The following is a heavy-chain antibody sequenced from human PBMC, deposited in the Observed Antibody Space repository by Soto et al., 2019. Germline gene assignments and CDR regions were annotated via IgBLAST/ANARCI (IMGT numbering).Heavy chain of an antibody. CDR2: IFYSGST. CDR3: ATQTGLYYYGMDV. V-gene: IGHV4-59*01. CDR1: GGSINAFF. Sequence: SETLSLTCTVSGGSINAFFWSWVRQPPGKGLESIGYIFYSGSTNYNPSLKSRVTISLDTSKTQFSLNLTSVTAADTAVYYCATQTGLYYYGMDVWGQGTTVTVSS. J-gene: IGHJ6*02.